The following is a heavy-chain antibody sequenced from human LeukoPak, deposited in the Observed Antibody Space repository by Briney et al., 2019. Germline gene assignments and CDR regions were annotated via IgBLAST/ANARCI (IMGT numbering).Heavy chain of an antibody. CDR2: IQYDGSNK. V-gene: IGHV3-30*02. D-gene: IGHD6-6*01. CDR1: GFTFSNYG. J-gene: IGHJ5*02. Sequence: GGSLRLSCAASGFTFSNYGMHWVRQAPGKGLEWVAFIQYDGSNKYYADSVKGRFTISRDNSKNTLYLQMNSLRAEDTAVYYCAKDLRQLVDNWFDPWGQGTLVTVSS. CDR3: AKDLRQLVDNWFDP.